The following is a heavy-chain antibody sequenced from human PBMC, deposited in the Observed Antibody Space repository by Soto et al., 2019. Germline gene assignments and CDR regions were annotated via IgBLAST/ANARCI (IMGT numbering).Heavy chain of an antibody. Sequence: SETLSLTCTVSGGSISSGGYYWSWIRQHPGKGLEWIGYIYYSGSTYYNPSLKSRVTISVDTSKNQFSLKLSSVTAADTAVYYCARAHPRGRYFDWLIFPLGYWGRGALVTVSS. CDR2: IYYSGST. CDR1: GGSISSGGYY. J-gene: IGHJ4*02. V-gene: IGHV4-31*03. D-gene: IGHD3-9*01. CDR3: ARAHPRGRYFDWLIFPLGY.